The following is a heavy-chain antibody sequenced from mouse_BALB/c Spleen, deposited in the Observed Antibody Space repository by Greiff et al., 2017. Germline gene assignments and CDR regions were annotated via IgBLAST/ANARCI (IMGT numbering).Heavy chain of an antibody. CDR3: ARRAFHYFDY. CDR2: INSNGGST. D-gene: IGHD3-3*01. J-gene: IGHJ2*01. Sequence: EVKVEESGGGLVKLGGSLKLSCAASGFTFSSYYMSWVRQTPEKRLELVAAINSNGGSTYYPDTVKGRFTISRDNAKNTLYLQMSSLKSEDTALYYCARRAFHYFDYWGQGTTLTVSS. CDR1: GFTFSSYY. V-gene: IGHV5-6-2*01.